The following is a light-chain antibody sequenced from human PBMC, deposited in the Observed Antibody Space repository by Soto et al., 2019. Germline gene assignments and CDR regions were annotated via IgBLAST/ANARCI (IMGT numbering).Light chain of an antibody. CDR3: HPQGT. CDR1: QDISSS. J-gene: IGKJ2*01. CDR2: AAS. V-gene: IGKV1-9*01. Sequence: IQLTQSPSSLSASVGDRVTITCRASQDISSSLAWYQQKPGNAPKLLIYAASTLQSAVTSRFSGGGSGAHFTLTISSLEPEYSANYSCHPQGTFGQGTKWEIK.